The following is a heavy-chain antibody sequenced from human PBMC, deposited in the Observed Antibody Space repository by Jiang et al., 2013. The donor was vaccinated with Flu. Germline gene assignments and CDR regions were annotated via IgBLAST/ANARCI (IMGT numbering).Heavy chain of an antibody. CDR1: GDSVSSDSGA. Sequence: QTLSLTCAISGDSVSSDSGAWNWIRQSPSRGLEWLGRTYYRSKWYNDYAVSVKSRITINPDTSKNQFSLQLNSVTPEDTAVYYCARDRGALRFWSGNLYGMDVWGQGTTVTVSS. J-gene: IGHJ6*02. CDR2: TYYRSKWYN. V-gene: IGHV6-1*01. CDR3: ARDRGALRFWSGNLYGMDV. D-gene: IGHD3-3*01.